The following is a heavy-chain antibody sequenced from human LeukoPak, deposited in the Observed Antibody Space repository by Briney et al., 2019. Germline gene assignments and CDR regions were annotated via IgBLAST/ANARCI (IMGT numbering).Heavy chain of an antibody. Sequence: GGSLRLSCAASGFTCSAYAMSWVRQAPGKGLVWVSIITSGGDTYYADSVKGRFTISRDTSKNTLYLQMNSLRAEDTAVYYCAKDLVMATFGYFDYWGQGTLVTVSS. D-gene: IGHD5-24*01. J-gene: IGHJ4*02. CDR3: AKDLVMATFGYFDY. CDR2: ITSGGDT. CDR1: GFTCSAYA. V-gene: IGHV3-23*01.